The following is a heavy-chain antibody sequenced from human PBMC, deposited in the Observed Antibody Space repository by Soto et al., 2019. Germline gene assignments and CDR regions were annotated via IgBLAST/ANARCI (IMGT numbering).Heavy chain of an antibody. J-gene: IGHJ4*02. CDR3: AKYGNWLDVYYDV. V-gene: IGHV3-23*01. Sequence: EVQLLESGGGLVQPGGSLRLSCVGSGIEFSNYAMSWVRQAPRKGLEWVSIVSASGRSRYHADSVKGRFTISRDNSKNTLYLQMTNLRAEDTAVYYCAKYGNWLDVYYDVWGQGTPVTVSS. CDR2: VSASGRSR. CDR1: GIEFSNYA. D-gene: IGHD3-16*01.